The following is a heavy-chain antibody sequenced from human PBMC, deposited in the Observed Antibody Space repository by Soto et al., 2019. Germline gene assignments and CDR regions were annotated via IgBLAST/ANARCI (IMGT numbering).Heavy chain of an antibody. J-gene: IGHJ6*02. CDR2: IYPGDSDT. D-gene: IGHD5-18*01. Sequence: LKISCKGSGYSFTSYWIGWVRQMPGKGLEWMGIIYPGDSDTRYSPSFQGQVTISADKSISTAYLQWSSLKASDTAMYYCARRSPVDTAMVTEYYGMDVWGQGTTVTVSS. CDR1: GYSFTSYW. V-gene: IGHV5-51*01. CDR3: ARRSPVDTAMVTEYYGMDV.